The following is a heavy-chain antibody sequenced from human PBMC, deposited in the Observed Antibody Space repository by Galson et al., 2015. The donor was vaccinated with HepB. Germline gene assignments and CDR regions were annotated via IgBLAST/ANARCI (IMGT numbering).Heavy chain of an antibody. Sequence: SLRLSCAASGFTFSSYAMSWVRQAPGQGLEWVSGISGSGGSTYYVDSVKGRFTISRDKPKNTLYLQMNSLRAEDTAVYYCAKVGPNTYYYDSSGLDAFDIWGQGTMVTVSS. CDR1: GFTFSSYA. CDR3: AKVGPNTYYYDSSGLDAFDI. CDR2: ISGSGGST. D-gene: IGHD3-22*01. J-gene: IGHJ3*02. V-gene: IGHV3-23*01.